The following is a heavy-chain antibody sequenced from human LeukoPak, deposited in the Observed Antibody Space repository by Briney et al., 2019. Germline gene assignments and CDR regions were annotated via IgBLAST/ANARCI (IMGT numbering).Heavy chain of an antibody. D-gene: IGHD3-16*01. CDR1: GFTFSSYA. J-gene: IGHJ4*02. CDR3: AKGYYDYVWGSYYFDY. CDR2: ISGSGGST. Sequence: GGSLRLSCAASGFTFSSYAMSWVRQAPGKGLEWVSAISGSGGSTYYADSVKGRFTISRDHSRDTLYLQMNSLRAEDTAVYYCAKGYYDYVWGSYYFDYWGQGTLVTVSS. V-gene: IGHV3-23*01.